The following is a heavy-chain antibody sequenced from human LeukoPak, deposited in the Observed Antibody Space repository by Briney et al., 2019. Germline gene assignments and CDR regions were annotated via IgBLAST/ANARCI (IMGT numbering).Heavy chain of an antibody. D-gene: IGHD7-27*01. V-gene: IGHV4-59*01. Sequence: SETLSLTCTVSGGSLNSYYWSWIRQPPGKGLEWIGFITHSGGTDFDSSLGGRVTISVDTSKNQFSLRLTSMTAADTAVYFCARGRISNWGFEGALFDAWGQGVLVTVSS. CDR3: ARGRISNWGFEGALFDA. CDR1: GGSLNSYY. CDR2: ITHSGGT. J-gene: IGHJ4*02.